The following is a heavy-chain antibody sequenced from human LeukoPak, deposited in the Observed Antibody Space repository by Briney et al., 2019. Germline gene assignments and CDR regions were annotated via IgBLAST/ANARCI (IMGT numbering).Heavy chain of an antibody. J-gene: IGHJ4*02. Sequence: GASVQVSCKASGGTFSSYAISWVRQAPGQGLEWMGGIIPIFGTANYAQKFQGRVTITADESTSTAYMELSSLRSEDTAVYYCARVRGGYSYGHDDYWGQGTLVTVSS. D-gene: IGHD5-18*01. CDR1: GGTFSSYA. CDR3: ARVRGGYSYGHDDY. CDR2: IIPIFGTA. V-gene: IGHV1-69*13.